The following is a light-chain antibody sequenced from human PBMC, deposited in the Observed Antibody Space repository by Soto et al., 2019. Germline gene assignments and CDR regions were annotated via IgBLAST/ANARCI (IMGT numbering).Light chain of an antibody. Sequence: EIVMTQSPASLSVPPGERATLSCRASQSVITNFAWYLQKPGQAPRLLIYGASTRATGIPDRFSGSGSGTDFTLTISRLEPEDFAVYYCQQNYRATPWTFGQGTKVDIK. CDR2: GAS. CDR3: QQNYRATPWT. V-gene: IGKV3D-15*01. J-gene: IGKJ1*01. CDR1: QSVITN.